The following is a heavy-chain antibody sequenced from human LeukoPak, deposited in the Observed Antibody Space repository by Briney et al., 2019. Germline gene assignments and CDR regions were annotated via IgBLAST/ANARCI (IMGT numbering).Heavy chain of an antibody. CDR1: GFTFSSYS. J-gene: IGHJ6*04. V-gene: IGHV3-21*01. Sequence: GGSLRLSCAASGFTFSSYSMNWVRQAPGEGLEWVSSISSSSSYIYYADSVKDRFTISRDNAKNSLYLQMNGLRAEDTAVYYCARGSSLVAGFYYGMDVWGKGTTVTVSS. D-gene: IGHD6-19*01. CDR2: ISSSSSYI. CDR3: ARGSSLVAGFYYGMDV.